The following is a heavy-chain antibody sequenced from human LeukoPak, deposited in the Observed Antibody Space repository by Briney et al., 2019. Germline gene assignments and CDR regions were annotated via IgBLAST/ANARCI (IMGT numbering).Heavy chain of an antibody. V-gene: IGHV3-30*18. CDR3: AKERNYYGSGSSTDFDF. Sequence: GGSLRLSCAASGFTFSSYDMNWVRQAPGKGLEWVAVISYNGTNKYYADDSVKGRFTISRDNSRDTLYLQTNSLRAEETAAYYCAKERNYYGSGSSTDFDFWGQGTLVTVSS. J-gene: IGHJ4*02. CDR1: GFTFSSYD. D-gene: IGHD3-10*01. CDR2: ISYNGTNK.